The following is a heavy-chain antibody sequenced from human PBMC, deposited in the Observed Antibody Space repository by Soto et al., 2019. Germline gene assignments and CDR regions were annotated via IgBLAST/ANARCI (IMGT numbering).Heavy chain of an antibody. CDR1: GFSLSNARMG. V-gene: IGHV2-26*01. D-gene: IGHD2-15*01. Sequence: QVTLKESGPVLVKPTETLTLTCTVSGFSLSNARMGVSWIRQPPGKALEWLAHIFSNDEKSYSTSLKSRLPISKDTSKSQVVLTRTNMDPVDTATYYCARVVVVAAREYNWFDPWGQGTLVTVSS. CDR2: IFSNDEK. J-gene: IGHJ5*02. CDR3: ARVVVVAAREYNWFDP.